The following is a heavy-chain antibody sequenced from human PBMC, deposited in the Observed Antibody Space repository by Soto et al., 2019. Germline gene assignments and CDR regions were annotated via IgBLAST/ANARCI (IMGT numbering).Heavy chain of an antibody. CDR1: GYSFTNYW. V-gene: IGHV5-51*01. Sequence: GESLKISCKGSGYSFTNYWIGWVRQMPGKGLEWMGIIFPDDSDTRYSPSFQGQVTISADKSISTASLQWSSLKASDTAMYYCARLVGLQSGYYYGMDVWGQGTTVTVSS. D-gene: IGHD1-1*01. CDR2: IFPDDSDT. CDR3: ARLVGLQSGYYYGMDV. J-gene: IGHJ6*02.